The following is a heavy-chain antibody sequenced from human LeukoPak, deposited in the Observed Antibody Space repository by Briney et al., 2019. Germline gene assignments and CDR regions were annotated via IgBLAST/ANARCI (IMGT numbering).Heavy chain of an antibody. CDR1: GFTFSDHW. CDR2: ISYDGSNK. Sequence: GGSLRLSCAASGFTFSDHWMRWVRQGPGKGREWVAVISYDGSNKYYADSVKGRFTISRDNSKNTLYLQMNSLRAEDTAVYYCAKSLRFGLGYFEDYYYGMDVWGQGTTVTVSS. D-gene: IGHD3-10*01. V-gene: IGHV3-30*18. J-gene: IGHJ6*02. CDR3: AKSLRFGLGYFEDYYYGMDV.